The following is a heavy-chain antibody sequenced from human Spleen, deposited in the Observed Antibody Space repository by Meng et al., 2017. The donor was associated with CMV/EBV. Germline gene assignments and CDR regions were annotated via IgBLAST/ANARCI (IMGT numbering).Heavy chain of an antibody. CDR1: GFTFSSYA. Sequence: VQLVGAGGGVAQPGRSLRLSCAASGFTFSSYAMHWVRQAPGKGLEWVAVISYDGSNKYYADSVKGRFTISRDNSKNTLYLQMNGLRAEDTAVYYCARDPAVAGTRYFQHWGQGTLVTVSS. V-gene: IGHV3-30-3*01. D-gene: IGHD6-19*01. CDR2: ISYDGSNK. J-gene: IGHJ1*01. CDR3: ARDPAVAGTRYFQH.